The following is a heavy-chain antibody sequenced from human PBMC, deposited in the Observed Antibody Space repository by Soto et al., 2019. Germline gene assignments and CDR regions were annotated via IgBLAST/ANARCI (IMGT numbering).Heavy chain of an antibody. V-gene: IGHV3-33*01. D-gene: IGHD6-13*01. CDR1: GFTFSSYG. Sequence: QVQLVESGGGVVQPGRSLRLSCAASGFTFSSYGMHWVRQAPDKGLEWVAVIWYDGTNKYYTDSVKGRFTISGDNYKNTLCLKMNSLRAEDKAVYYCARDRGAVAGTRYYYGMDVWGQGTTVTVSS. CDR2: IWYDGTNK. J-gene: IGHJ6*02. CDR3: ARDRGAVAGTRYYYGMDV.